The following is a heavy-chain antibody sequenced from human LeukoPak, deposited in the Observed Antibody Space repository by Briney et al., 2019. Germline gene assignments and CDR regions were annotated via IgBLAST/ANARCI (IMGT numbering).Heavy chain of an antibody. V-gene: IGHV4-34*01. Sequence: PSETLSLSCAVYGGSFNDYFWTWFRHPPERGLEWIGEVYHDGIANYNPSLKTRVTVSVDTSKNQFSLKLNSVTAADTALYFCARGVVSSSQPPKNYFAPWGQGTLVTVSS. CDR2: VYHDGIA. J-gene: IGHJ5*02. CDR3: ARGVVSSSQPPKNYFAP. CDR1: GGSFNDYF. D-gene: IGHD1-7*01.